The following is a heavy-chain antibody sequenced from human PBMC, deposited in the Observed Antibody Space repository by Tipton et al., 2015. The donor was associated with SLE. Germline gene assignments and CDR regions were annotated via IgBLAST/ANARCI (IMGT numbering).Heavy chain of an antibody. Sequence: TLSLTCTVSGGSITNYFWSWIRQPPGKGLEWIGEINHSGSTNYKPSLKSRVSISVDTSKNQFSLRLSSVTAADTAVYYCARGGVGATGLGYYMDVWGKGTTVTVSS. V-gene: IGHV4-34*01. D-gene: IGHD1-26*01. J-gene: IGHJ6*03. CDR3: ARGGVGATGLGYYMDV. CDR1: GGSITNYF. CDR2: INHSGST.